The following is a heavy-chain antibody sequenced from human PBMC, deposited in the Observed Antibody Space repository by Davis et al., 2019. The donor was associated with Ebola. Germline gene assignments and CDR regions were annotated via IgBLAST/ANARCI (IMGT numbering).Heavy chain of an antibody. CDR2: ISSSGSTI. V-gene: IGHV3-48*04. CDR3: ARERTTFDY. J-gene: IGHJ4*02. Sequence: GESLKISCAASGFTFSSYGMNWVRQAPGKGLEWVSYISSSGSTIYYADSVKGRFTISRDNAKNSLYLQMNSLRAEDTAVYYCARERTTFDYWGQGTLVTVSS. D-gene: IGHD1-14*01. CDR1: GFTFSSYG.